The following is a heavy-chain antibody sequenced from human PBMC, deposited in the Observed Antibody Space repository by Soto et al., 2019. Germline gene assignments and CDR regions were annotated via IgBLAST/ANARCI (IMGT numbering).Heavy chain of an antibody. J-gene: IGHJ5*02. CDR3: ASSYYDFWSGYSYNWFDP. V-gene: IGHV4-39*01. D-gene: IGHD3-3*01. Sequence: PSENLSLTCTVSGGSVSRGNYYWGWIRQPPVKRLEWIGYIYYSGSTYYNPSLKSRVTISVDTSKNQFSLKLSSVTAADTAVYYCASSYYDFWSGYSYNWFDPWGQGTLVTVSS. CDR2: IYYSGST. CDR1: GGSVSRGNYY.